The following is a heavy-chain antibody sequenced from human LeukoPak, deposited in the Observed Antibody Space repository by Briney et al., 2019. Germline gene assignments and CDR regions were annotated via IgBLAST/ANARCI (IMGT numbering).Heavy chain of an antibody. J-gene: IGHJ4*02. V-gene: IGHV3-21*01. Sequence: GGSLRLSCAASGFTFSSYSMNWVRQAPGKGLEWVSSISSSSYIYYADSVKGRFTISRDNAKNSLYLQMNSLRAEDTAVYYCARDYDFWSAQRYFDYWGQGTLVTVSS. CDR1: GFTFSSYS. CDR2: ISSSSYI. D-gene: IGHD3-3*01. CDR3: ARDYDFWSAQRYFDY.